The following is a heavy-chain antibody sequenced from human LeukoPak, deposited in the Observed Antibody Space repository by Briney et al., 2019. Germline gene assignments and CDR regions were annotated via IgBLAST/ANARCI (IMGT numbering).Heavy chain of an antibody. D-gene: IGHD6-6*01. V-gene: IGHV1-46*01. CDR2: INPSGGST. Sequence: ASVKVSCKASGYTFTSYYMHWVRQAPGQGLEWMGIINPSGGSTSYAQKFQGRVTMTRDMSTSTVYMELSSLRSEATAVYYCARGAQIAARLSDWFDPWGQGALVTVSS. J-gene: IGHJ5*02. CDR1: GYTFTSYY. CDR3: ARGAQIAARLSDWFDP.